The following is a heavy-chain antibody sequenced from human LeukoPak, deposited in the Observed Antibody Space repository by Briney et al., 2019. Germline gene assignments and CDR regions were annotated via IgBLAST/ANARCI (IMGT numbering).Heavy chain of an antibody. D-gene: IGHD3-22*01. CDR2: INPNSGGT. CDR1: GYTFTGYY. V-gene: IGHV1-2*06. Sequence: ASVKVSCKASGYTFTGYYIHWVRQAPGQGLEWMRRINPNSGGTNYAQKFQGRVTMTRDTSISTAYMELSRLRSDDTAVYYCARPSYYDSSGYYYDYYYYGMDVWGQGTTVTVSS. CDR3: ARPSYYDSSGYYYDYYYYGMDV. J-gene: IGHJ6*02.